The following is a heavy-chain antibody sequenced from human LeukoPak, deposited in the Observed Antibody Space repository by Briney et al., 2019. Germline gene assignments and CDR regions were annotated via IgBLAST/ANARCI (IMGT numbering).Heavy chain of an antibody. Sequence: ASVKVSCKVSGYTLTELSMHWVRQAPGKGLEWMGGFDPEDGETIYAQKFQGRVTMTEDTSTDTAYMELSSLRAEDTALYYCAKDMQRREVNAFDIWGQGTMVTVSS. CDR3: AKDMQRREVNAFDI. CDR2: FDPEDGET. D-gene: IGHD1-1*01. J-gene: IGHJ3*02. CDR1: GYTLTELS. V-gene: IGHV1-24*01.